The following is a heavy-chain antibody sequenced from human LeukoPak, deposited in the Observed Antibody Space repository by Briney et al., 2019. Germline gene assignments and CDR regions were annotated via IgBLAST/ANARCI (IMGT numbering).Heavy chain of an antibody. D-gene: IGHD6-13*01. V-gene: IGHV4-59*08. CDR3: AGLHFAAAEEFDP. CDR1: GGSLSGNW. CDR2: IYYSGNT. Sequence: SETLSLTCTVSGGSLSGNWWSWIRQPPGKGLEWIGYIYYSGNTNYNPSLNTRVTISVDTSKNPFSLNLRSVTAADTAVYYCAGLHFAAAEEFDPWGQGTLVTVSS. J-gene: IGHJ5*02.